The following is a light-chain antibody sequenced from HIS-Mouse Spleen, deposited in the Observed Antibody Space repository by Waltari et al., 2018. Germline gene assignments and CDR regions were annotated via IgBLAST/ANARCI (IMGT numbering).Light chain of an antibody. Sequence: SSELTQDSAVSVALGQTVRITCQEDSLTSNYASWYQQKPGQAPVLVIYGKNNRPSGIPDRFSGSSSGNTASLTITGAQAEDEADYYCNSRDSSGNHVVFGGGTKLTVL. J-gene: IGLJ2*01. CDR1: SLTSNY. CDR2: GKN. V-gene: IGLV3-19*01. CDR3: NSRDSSGNHVV.